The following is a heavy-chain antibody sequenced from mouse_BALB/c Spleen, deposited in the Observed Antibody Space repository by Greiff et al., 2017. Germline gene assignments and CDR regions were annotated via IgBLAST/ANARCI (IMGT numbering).Heavy chain of an antibody. Sequence: VQLQQSGPELVKPGASMKISCKASGYSFTGYTMNWVKQSHGKNLEWIGLINPYNGGTNYNEKFKGKATLTADTSSSTAYMQLSSLTSEDSAIYYCARYDYDKDFDYWGQGTTLTVSS. CDR3: ARYDYDKDFDY. V-gene: IGHV1-25*01. D-gene: IGHD2-4*01. CDR2: INPYNGGT. J-gene: IGHJ2*01. CDR1: GYSFTGYT.